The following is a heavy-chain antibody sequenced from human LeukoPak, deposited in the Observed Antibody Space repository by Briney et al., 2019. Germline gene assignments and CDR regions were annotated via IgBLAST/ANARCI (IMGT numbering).Heavy chain of an antibody. CDR2: IYYSGST. V-gene: IGHV4-59*12. CDR1: GGSISSYY. D-gene: IGHD3-9*01. CDR3: ARGLDNYDILTGYYRAPADAFDI. J-gene: IGHJ3*02. Sequence: PSETLSLTCTVSGGSISSYYWSWIRQPPGKGLEWIGYIYYSGSTNYNPSLKSRVTISVDTSKNQFSLKLSSVTAADTAVYYCARGLDNYDILTGYYRAPADAFDIWGQGTMVTVSS.